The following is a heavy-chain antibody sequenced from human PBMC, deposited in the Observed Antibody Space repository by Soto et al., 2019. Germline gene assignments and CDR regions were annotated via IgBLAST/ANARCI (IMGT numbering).Heavy chain of an antibody. CDR3: ARGTVYYCPNDKCGFFFNH. Sequence: QVQLQESGSGLLKPSQTLSLDCSVSGDSLRRGFHHWSWIRQTPGQGLQLIGYIDTTGDTHYDPSLRNRLNMSIVTTESRFSLKVTSVTAAHTAVYYCARGTVYYCPNDKCGFFFNHWGQGALVTVTS. J-gene: IGHJ4*02. V-gene: IGHV4-31*03. D-gene: IGHD2-8*01. CDR2: IDTTGDT. CDR1: GDSLRRGFHH.